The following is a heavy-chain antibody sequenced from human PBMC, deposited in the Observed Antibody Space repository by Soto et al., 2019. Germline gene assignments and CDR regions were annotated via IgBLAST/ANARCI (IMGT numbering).Heavy chain of an antibody. V-gene: IGHV1-69*06. D-gene: IGHD2-2*01. CDR3: ASTAARGRLYYYYGMDV. CDR2: IIPIFGTA. J-gene: IGHJ6*02. CDR1: GGIFSSYA. Sequence: SVKVSCKASGGIFSSYAISWVRQAPGQGLEWMGGIIPIFGTANYAQKFQGRVTITADKSTSTAYMELSSLRSEDTAVYYCASTAARGRLYYYYGMDVWGQGTTVTVSS.